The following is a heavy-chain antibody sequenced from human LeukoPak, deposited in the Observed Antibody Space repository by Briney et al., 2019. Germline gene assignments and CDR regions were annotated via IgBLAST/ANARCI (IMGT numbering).Heavy chain of an antibody. CDR1: GFTFSSYS. CDR3: SKAYCGGDSYFSKIYYYYGMDV. J-gene: IGHJ6*02. Sequence: GGSLRLSCAASGFTFSSYSMNWVRQAPGKGLEWVSSISSSSSYIYYADSVKGRFTISRDNAKNSLYLQMNSLRAEDTAVNYCSKAYCGGDSYFSKIYYYYGMDVWGQGTTVTVSS. V-gene: IGHV3-21*01. D-gene: IGHD2-21*02. CDR2: ISSSSSYI.